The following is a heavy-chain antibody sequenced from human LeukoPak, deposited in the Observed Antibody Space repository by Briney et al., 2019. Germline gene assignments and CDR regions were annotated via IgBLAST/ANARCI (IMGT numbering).Heavy chain of an antibody. CDR1: GYTFTSYD. CDR2: MNPNSGNT. CDR3: ASGRVVVVPAEYLLDY. D-gene: IGHD2-2*01. V-gene: IGHV1-8*01. Sequence: ASVKVSCKASGYTFTSYDINWVRQATGQGLEWMGWMNPNSGNTGYAQKFQGRVTMTRNTSISTAYMELSSLRSEDTAVYYCASGRVVVVPAEYLLDYWGQGTLVTVSS. J-gene: IGHJ4*02.